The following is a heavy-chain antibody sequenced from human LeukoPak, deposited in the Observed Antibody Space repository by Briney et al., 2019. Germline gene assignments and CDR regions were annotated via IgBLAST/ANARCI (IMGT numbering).Heavy chain of an antibody. CDR2: ISGSGGGT. J-gene: IGHJ4*02. Sequence: PGGSLRLSCAASGFTLSSYAMSWVRQAPGKGLKRGLAISGSGGGTYYAESVKGRFIISRDNSKNTLFLQMTSLRAEDTAVYYCAKDRDDSGDYELVFDYWGQGALVTVSS. CDR3: AKDRDDSGDYELVFDY. D-gene: IGHD4-17*01. CDR1: GFTLSSYA. V-gene: IGHV3-23*01.